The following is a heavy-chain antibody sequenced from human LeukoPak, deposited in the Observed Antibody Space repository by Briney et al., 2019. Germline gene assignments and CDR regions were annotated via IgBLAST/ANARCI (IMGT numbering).Heavy chain of an antibody. CDR3: ATGSKYYYDSSGFHPDL. D-gene: IGHD3-22*01. J-gene: IGHJ2*01. CDR1: GGSFSGYY. V-gene: IGHV4-34*01. Sequence: SETLSLTCAVYGGSFSGYYWSWIRQPPGKGLEWIGEINHSGSTNYNPSLKSRVTISVDTSKNQFSLKLSSVTAADTAVYYCATGSKYYYDSSGFHPDLWGRGTLVTVSS. CDR2: INHSGST.